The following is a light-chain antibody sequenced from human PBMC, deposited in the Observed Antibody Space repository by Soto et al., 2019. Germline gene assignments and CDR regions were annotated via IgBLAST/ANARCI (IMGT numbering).Light chain of an antibody. CDR3: QHYNTYPWT. Sequence: IQLTQSPSSLSASVGDRVTITCRASQSISSWLAWYQQKPGKAPKLLIYKASSLESGVPSRFGGSGSGTEFTLTISSLQPGDFATYYCQHYNTYPWTFGQGTTVDIK. CDR1: QSISSW. J-gene: IGKJ1*01. V-gene: IGKV1-5*03. CDR2: KAS.